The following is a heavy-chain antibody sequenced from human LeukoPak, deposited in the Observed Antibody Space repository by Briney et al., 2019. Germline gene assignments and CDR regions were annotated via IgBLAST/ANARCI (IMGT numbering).Heavy chain of an antibody. V-gene: IGHV4-34*01. J-gene: IGHJ5*02. CDR2: INHSGST. Sequence: SETLSLTCAVYGGSFSGYYWSWIRQPPGKGLEWIGEINHSGSTNYNPSLKSRVTISVDTSKSQFSLKLSSVTAADTAVYYCARGSLGITMIVVAPPENWFDPWGQGTLVTVSS. D-gene: IGHD3-22*01. CDR3: ARGSLGITMIVVAPPENWFDP. CDR1: GGSFSGYY.